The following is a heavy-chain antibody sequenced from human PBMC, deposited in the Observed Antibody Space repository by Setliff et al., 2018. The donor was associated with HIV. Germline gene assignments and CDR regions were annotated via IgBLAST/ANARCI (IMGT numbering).Heavy chain of an antibody. J-gene: IGHJ3*02. D-gene: IGHD2-21*01. CDR1: GYTFTSYG. CDR2: ISAYNGNT. Sequence: ASVKVSCKASGYTFTSYGISWVRQAPGQGLEWMGWISAYNGNTHYAQRLQGRVLLSVDTSKKQFSLKLISVTDADTAIYYCARHPYVKDAFDIWGQGTMVTVS. V-gene: IGHV1-18*01. CDR3: ARHPYVKDAFDI.